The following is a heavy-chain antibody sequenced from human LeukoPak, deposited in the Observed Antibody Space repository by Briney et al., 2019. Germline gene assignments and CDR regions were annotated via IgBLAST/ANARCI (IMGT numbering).Heavy chain of an antibody. CDR1: GGSISSYY. CDR2: IYYSGST. V-gene: IGHV4-59*01. Sequence: PSETLSLTCTVSGGSISSYYWSWIRQPPGKGLEWIGYIYYSGSTNYNPSLKSRVTISVDTSKNQFSLKLSSVTAADTAVYYCARITFIVGATSPYFDYWGQGTLVTVSS. J-gene: IGHJ4*02. D-gene: IGHD1-26*01. CDR3: ARITFIVGATSPYFDY.